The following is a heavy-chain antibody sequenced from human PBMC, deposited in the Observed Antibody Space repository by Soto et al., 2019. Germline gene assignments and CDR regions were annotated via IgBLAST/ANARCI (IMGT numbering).Heavy chain of an antibody. CDR2: IYPGDSDT. V-gene: IGHV5-51*01. D-gene: IGHD6-19*01. J-gene: IGHJ5*02. Sequence: GESLKISCKGSGYSFTSYWIGWVRQIPGKGLEWMGIIYPGDSDTRYSPSFQDQVTISADKSISTAYLQWSSLKASDTAMYYCARETRAVAGRGAFDPWGQGTLVTVS. CDR3: ARETRAVAGRGAFDP. CDR1: GYSFTSYW.